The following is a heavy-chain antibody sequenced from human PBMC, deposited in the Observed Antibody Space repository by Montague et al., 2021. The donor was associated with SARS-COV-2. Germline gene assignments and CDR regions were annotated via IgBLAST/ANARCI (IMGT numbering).Heavy chain of an antibody. CDR3: ASDLSIYDSSAYYFQLDY. D-gene: IGHD3-22*01. CDR2: ISYDGSNK. V-gene: IGHV3-30*04. J-gene: IGHJ4*02. Sequence: SLRLSCAASGFTFSDYAMHWVRQAPDKGLEWVAVISYDGSNKYYADSVKGRFTISRDNSKNTLYLQMNSLRAEDTAVYYCASDLSIYDSSAYYFQLDYWGQGTLVTVSS. CDR1: GFTFSDYA.